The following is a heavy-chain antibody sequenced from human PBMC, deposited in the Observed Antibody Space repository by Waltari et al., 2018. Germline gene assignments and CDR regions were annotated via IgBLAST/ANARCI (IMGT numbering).Heavy chain of an antibody. J-gene: IGHJ4*02. V-gene: IGHV1-24*01. CDR3: ATPLTGRLRYFDWFTHRGEMAFDY. Sequence: SVKVSCKVSGYTLTELSMHWVRQAPGKGLEWMGGFDPEDGETIYAQKFQGRVTMTEDTSTDTAYMELSSLRSEDTAVYYCATPLTGRLRYFDWFTHRGEMAFDYWGQGTLVTVSS. D-gene: IGHD3-9*01. CDR1: GYTLTELS. CDR2: FDPEDGET.